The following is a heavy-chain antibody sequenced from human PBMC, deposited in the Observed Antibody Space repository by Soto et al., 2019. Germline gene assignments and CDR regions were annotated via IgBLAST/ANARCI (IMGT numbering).Heavy chain of an antibody. CDR2: ISGGGGST. CDR1: GFTFSSYA. D-gene: IGHD2-21*01. V-gene: IGHV3-23*01. J-gene: IGHJ6*03. CDR3: AKDPQIPFYYYYYMDV. Sequence: PGGSLRLSCAASGFTFSSYAMSWVRQAPGKGLEWVSAISGGGGSTYYADSVKGRFTISRDNSKNTLYLQMNSLRAEDTAVYYCAKDPQIPFYYYYYMDVWGKGTTVTVSS.